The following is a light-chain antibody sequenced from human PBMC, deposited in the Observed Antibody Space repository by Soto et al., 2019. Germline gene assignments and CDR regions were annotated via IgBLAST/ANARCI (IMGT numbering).Light chain of an antibody. CDR3: QERSNWPPT. Sequence: EIVLTQSPATLSLSPGERATHSCRASQSVSDYLAWYQQKRGQAPRLLIYDASNRATGVPARFSGSGSGTDFNLTFSSLEPEDFVVYYCQERSNWPPTFGGGTKVDIK. CDR1: QSVSDY. J-gene: IGKJ4*01. V-gene: IGKV3-11*01. CDR2: DAS.